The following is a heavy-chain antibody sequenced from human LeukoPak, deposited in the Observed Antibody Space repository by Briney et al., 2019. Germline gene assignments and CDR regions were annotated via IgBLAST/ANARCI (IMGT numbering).Heavy chain of an antibody. CDR2: IIPILGIA. CDR3: ARAGEEGP. D-gene: IGHD1-26*01. Sequence: SVKVSCKASGGTFSSYAISWVRQAPGQGLEWMGRIIPILGIANYAQKFQGRVTITADKSTSTAYMELRSLRSDDTAVYYCARAGEEGPWGQGTLVTVSS. CDR1: GGTFSSYA. V-gene: IGHV1-69*04. J-gene: IGHJ5*02.